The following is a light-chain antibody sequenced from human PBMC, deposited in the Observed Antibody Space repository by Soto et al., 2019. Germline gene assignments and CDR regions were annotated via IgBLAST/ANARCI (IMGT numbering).Light chain of an antibody. Sequence: QAVVTQPPSVSGAPGQRVTISCTGSSSNLGAGYDVHWYQHLPGTAPKLLIYIDRNRPSGVPDRFSGSKSGSSASLVITGLQAGDEADYYCQSYDSSLSGWVFGGGTKLTVL. CDR3: QSYDSSLSGWV. V-gene: IGLV1-40*01. CDR1: SSNLGAGYD. J-gene: IGLJ3*02. CDR2: IDR.